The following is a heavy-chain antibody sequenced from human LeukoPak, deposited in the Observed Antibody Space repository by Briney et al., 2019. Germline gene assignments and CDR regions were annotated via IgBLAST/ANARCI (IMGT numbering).Heavy chain of an antibody. V-gene: IGHV4-34*01. D-gene: IGHD5-12*01. J-gene: IGHJ6*02. CDR1: GGSFSGYY. Sequence: SETLSLTCAVYGGSFSGYYWSWIRQPPGRGLEWIGEINHSGSTNYNPSLKSRVTISVDTSKNQFSLQLNSVTPEDTAVYYCARDDRGFLGYDGGYYGMDVWGQGTTVTVSS. CDR3: ARDDRGFLGYDGGYYGMDV. CDR2: INHSGST.